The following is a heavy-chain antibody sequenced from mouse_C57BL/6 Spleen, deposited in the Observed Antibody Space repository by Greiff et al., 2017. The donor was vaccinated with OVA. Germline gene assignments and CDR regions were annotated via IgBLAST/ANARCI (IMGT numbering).Heavy chain of an antibody. Sequence: VQLKESGPGLVKPSQSLSLTCSVTGYSITSVYYWTWIRQFPGNKLEWMGSISYDGSNNYNPSLKNRISITRDTAKNQVFLKLNSVTTEDTATYYCASLIYYGNLDYWGQGTSVTVSS. J-gene: IGHJ4*01. CDR2: ISYDGSN. CDR3: ASLIYYGNLDY. D-gene: IGHD2-1*01. CDR1: GYSITSVYY. V-gene: IGHV3-6*01.